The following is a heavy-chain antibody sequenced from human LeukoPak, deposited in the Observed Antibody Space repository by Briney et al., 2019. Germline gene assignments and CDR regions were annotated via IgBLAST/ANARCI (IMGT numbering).Heavy chain of an antibody. J-gene: IGHJ3*02. D-gene: IGHD5-12*01. CDR1: GGSISSGGYS. CDR3: ARGGPSGYGKLYAFDI. Sequence: SETLSLTCAVSGGSISSGGYSWSWIRQPPGKGLEWIGYIYHSGSTYYNPSLKSRVTISVDRSKNQFPLKLSSVTAADTAVYYCARGGPSGYGKLYAFDIWGQGTMVTVSS. CDR2: IYHSGST. V-gene: IGHV4-30-2*01.